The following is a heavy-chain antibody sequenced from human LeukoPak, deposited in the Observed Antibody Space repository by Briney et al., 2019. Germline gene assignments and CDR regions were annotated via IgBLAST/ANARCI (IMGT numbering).Heavy chain of an antibody. CDR3: AKGEYYYDSSWHFDY. Sequence: PGGSLRLSCAASGFTFSSYAMSWVRQAPGKGLEWVSAISGSGGSTYYADSVKGRFTISRDNSKNTLYLQMNSLRAEDTAVYYCAKGEYYYDSSWHFDYWGQGTLVTVSS. V-gene: IGHV3-23*01. CDR1: GFTFSSYA. J-gene: IGHJ4*02. D-gene: IGHD3-22*01. CDR2: ISGSGGST.